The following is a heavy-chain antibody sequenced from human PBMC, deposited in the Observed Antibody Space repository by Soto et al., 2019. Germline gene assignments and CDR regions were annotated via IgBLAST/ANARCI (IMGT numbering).Heavy chain of an antibody. CDR2: ISGSGGRT. CDR1: EFTFSSYA. D-gene: IGHD6-13*01. Sequence: PGGSLRLSCAASEFTFSSYAMSWVRQAPGKGLEWVSTISGSGGRTYYADSVKGRFTISRDNSRNTLHLQMNSLRVEDTAVYYCAKTLLSTSWYGLHDYVSQGTLVTVSS. V-gene: IGHV3-23*01. J-gene: IGHJ4*02. CDR3: AKTLLSTSWYGLHDY.